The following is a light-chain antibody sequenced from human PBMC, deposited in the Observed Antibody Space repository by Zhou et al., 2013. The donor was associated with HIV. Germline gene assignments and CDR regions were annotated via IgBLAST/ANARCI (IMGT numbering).Light chain of an antibody. CDR3: QQANSFPFT. Sequence: DIQMTQSPSSLSASVGARVTITCRASQGIANWVAWYQLKPGKAPKLLISSASTLQTGVPSRFRGSGSGTHFTLTINSLQPDDFATYYCQQANSFPFTFGPGTESGYET. CDR2: SAS. J-gene: IGKJ3*01. CDR1: QGIANW. V-gene: IGKV1-12*01.